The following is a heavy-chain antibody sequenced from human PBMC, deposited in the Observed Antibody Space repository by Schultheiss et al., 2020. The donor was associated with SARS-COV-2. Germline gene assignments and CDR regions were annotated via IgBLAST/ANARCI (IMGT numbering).Heavy chain of an antibody. V-gene: IGHV3-23*01. Sequence: GGSLRLSCAASEFTFRTCAMSWVRQAPGKGLEWVSSISGSGGFTYYADSVKGRFTISRDNAKNSLYLQMNSLRAEDTAVYYCARDSSKRTTIFAMVPHRYMDVWGKGITVTVSS. J-gene: IGHJ6*03. CDR1: EFTFRTCA. D-gene: IGHD3-3*01. CDR2: ISGSGGFT. CDR3: ARDSSKRTTIFAMVPHRYMDV.